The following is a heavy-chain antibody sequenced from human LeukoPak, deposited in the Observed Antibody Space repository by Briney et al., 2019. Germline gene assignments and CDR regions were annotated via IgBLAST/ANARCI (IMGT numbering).Heavy chain of an antibody. CDR2: IYYSGST. Sequence: SETLSLTCTVSGGSISSGDYYWSWIRQPPGKGLEWIGYIYYSGSTYYNPSLKSRLTISVDTSKNQFSLKLSSVTAADTAVYYCARSKASGAFNWFDPWGQGTLVTVSS. CDR3: ARSKASGAFNWFDP. J-gene: IGHJ5*02. CDR1: GGSISSGDYY. D-gene: IGHD3-10*01. V-gene: IGHV4-30-4*01.